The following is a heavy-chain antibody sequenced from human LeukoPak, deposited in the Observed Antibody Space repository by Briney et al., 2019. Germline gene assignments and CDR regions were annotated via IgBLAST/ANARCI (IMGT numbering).Heavy chain of an antibody. D-gene: IGHD1-7*01. Sequence: ASVKVSCKAAGYTFTSYDINWVRQATGQAPEWMGWMNPNSGNTGYAQKFQGRVTMTRNTSISTAYMELSSLRSEDTAVYYCTTGTTSSNNFDYWGQGTLVTVSS. V-gene: IGHV1-8*01. CDR3: TTGTTSSNNFDY. J-gene: IGHJ4*02. CDR2: MNPNSGNT. CDR1: GYTFTSYD.